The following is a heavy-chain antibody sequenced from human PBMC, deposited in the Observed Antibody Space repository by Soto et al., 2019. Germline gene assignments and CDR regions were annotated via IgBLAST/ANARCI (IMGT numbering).Heavy chain of an antibody. J-gene: IGHJ4*02. Sequence: QLQLQESGSGLVKPSQTLSLTCAVSGGSISSGGYSWSWIRQPPGKGLEWIGYIYHSGSTYYNPSLPRXAXLXXDRSKNQYSLKLSSVTAEDTAVYYCAAGGGLPRYYWGQGTLVTVSS. D-gene: IGHD5-12*01. CDR2: IYHSGST. V-gene: IGHV4-30-2*01. CDR3: AAGGGLPRYY. CDR1: GGSISSGGYS.